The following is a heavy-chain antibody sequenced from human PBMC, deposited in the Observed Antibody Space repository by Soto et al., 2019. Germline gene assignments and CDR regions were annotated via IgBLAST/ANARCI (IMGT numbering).Heavy chain of an antibody. Sequence: LTCAVYGGSFSGYYWSWIRQPPGKGLEWIGEINHSGSTNYNPSLKSRVTISVDTSKNQFSLKLSSVTAADTAVYYCARGDYRITIFGVVIMAYMDVWGKGTTVTVS. J-gene: IGHJ6*03. CDR1: GGSFSGYY. V-gene: IGHV4-34*01. D-gene: IGHD3-3*01. CDR3: ARGDYRITIFGVVIMAYMDV. CDR2: INHSGST.